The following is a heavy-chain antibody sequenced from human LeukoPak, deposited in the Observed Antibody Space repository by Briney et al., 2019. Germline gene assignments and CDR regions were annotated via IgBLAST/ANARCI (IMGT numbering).Heavy chain of an antibody. V-gene: IGHV1-8*01. CDR1: GYTFTSYD. Sequence: ASVKVSCKASGYTFTSYDINWVRQATEQGLEWMGWMNPNSGNTGYAQKFQGRVTMTRNTSISTAYMELSSLRSEDTAVYYCARVVGAVAAYYYYGMDVWGQGTTVTVSS. D-gene: IGHD6-19*01. J-gene: IGHJ6*02. CDR3: ARVVGAVAAYYYYGMDV. CDR2: MNPNSGNT.